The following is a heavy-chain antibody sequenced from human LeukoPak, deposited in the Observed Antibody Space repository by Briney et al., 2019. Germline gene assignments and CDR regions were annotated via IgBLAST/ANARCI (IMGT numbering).Heavy chain of an antibody. J-gene: IGHJ4*02. CDR2: IYRSGST. V-gene: IGHV4-38-2*01. CDR1: TYSISSGYH. CDR3: ARVDWTFDY. Sequence: SETLSFTCAVSTYSISSGYHWGWIRQPPGKGLEWIGNIYRSGSTYYNASLKSRVTISVDTSKNQFSLKLSSVTAADTAVYYCARVDWTFDYWGPGTLVTVSS. D-gene: IGHD3/OR15-3a*01.